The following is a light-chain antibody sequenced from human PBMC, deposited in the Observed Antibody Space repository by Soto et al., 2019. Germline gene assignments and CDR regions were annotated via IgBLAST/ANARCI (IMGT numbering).Light chain of an antibody. CDR1: QSVSSN. CDR2: GAS. Sequence: EIVMTQSPATLSVSPGERATLSCRASQSVSSNLAWYQQKPGQAPRLLIYGASTRAPGLPARFRGRGSGTDFTLTISKLEPEDFALFYCQQYGNSPLTFGGGTKVDIK. CDR3: QQYGNSPLT. V-gene: IGKV3-15*01. J-gene: IGKJ4*01.